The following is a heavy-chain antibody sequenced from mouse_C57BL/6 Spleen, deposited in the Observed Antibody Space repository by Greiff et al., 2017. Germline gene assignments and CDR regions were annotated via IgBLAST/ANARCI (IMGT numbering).Heavy chain of an antibody. CDR1: GYTFTGYW. CDR3: ATGLRGAWFAY. J-gene: IGHJ3*01. Sequence: VQLQQSGAELMKPGASVKLSCKATGYTFTGYWIEWVKQRPGHGLEWIGEILPGRGSTNYNEKFKGKATFTADTSSNTAYMQLSSLTTEDSAIYYCATGLRGAWFAYWGQGTLVTVSA. D-gene: IGHD1-1*01. V-gene: IGHV1-9*01. CDR2: ILPGRGST.